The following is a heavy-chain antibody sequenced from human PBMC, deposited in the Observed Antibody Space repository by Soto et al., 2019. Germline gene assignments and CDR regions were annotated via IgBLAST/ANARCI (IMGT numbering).Heavy chain of an antibody. D-gene: IGHD6-19*01. CDR3: ARSRLNSRGWYSNFGY. V-gene: IGHV1-2*02. CDR2: INPNSGGT. J-gene: IGHJ4*02. CDR1: GYTFTGYY. Sequence: ASVKVSCKASGYTFTGYYMHGVRQAPGRGLEWMGWINPNSGGTNYAQKFQGRVTMTRDTSISTAYMELSRLRSDDTAVYNCARSRLNSRGWYSNFGYCGQGTLVTVSS.